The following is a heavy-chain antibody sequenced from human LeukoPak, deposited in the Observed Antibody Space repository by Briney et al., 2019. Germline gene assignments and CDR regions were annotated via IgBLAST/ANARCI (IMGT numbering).Heavy chain of an antibody. CDR1: GHSMNSRPYY. D-gene: IGHD2-15*01. CDR2: MYYNGNT. J-gene: IGHJ4*02. V-gene: IGHV4-39*01. Sequence: SETLSLTCTVSGHSMNSRPYYCGWIRQPPGKGLEWIATMYYNGNTRYNPSLKSRVTISADTSKNQFSLKLSSVIAADTAGYYCARHGFVRDCSCYWGQGTLVTVSS. CDR3: ARHGFVRDCSCY.